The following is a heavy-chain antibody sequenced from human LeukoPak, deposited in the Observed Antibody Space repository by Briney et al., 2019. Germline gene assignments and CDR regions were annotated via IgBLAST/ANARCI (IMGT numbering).Heavy chain of an antibody. V-gene: IGHV4-34*01. D-gene: IGHD1-26*01. CDR2: INHSGST. Sequence: SETLSLTCAVYGGSFNNYYWTWIRQPPGKGLEWIGEINHSGSTNYNPSLKSRVTISVDTSKNQFSLKLTSVTAADTAVYYCARREVETTFYYYHYMDVWGKGTTVTVSS. CDR1: GGSFNNYY. J-gene: IGHJ6*03. CDR3: ARREVETTFYYYHYMDV.